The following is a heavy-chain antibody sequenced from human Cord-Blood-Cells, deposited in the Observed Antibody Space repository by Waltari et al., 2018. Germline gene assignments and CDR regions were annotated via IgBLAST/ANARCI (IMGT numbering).Heavy chain of an antibody. CDR3: ARCLGSGSYYRPCDY. CDR1: GGTFSSYA. CDR2: IIPIFCTA. J-gene: IGHJ4*02. D-gene: IGHD3-10*01. V-gene: IGHV1-69*06. Sequence: QVQLAQSGAEAKKPASSVKVSCKASGGTFSSYANRSVRQTHGQGPECMAEIIPIFCTANYAEKFQGRVTITADKFTSTAYRSLRSLRSENTAVYYCARCLGSGSYYRPCDYWGQGTLVTGSS.